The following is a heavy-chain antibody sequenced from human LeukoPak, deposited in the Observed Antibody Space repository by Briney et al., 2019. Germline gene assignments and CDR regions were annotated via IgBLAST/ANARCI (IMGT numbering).Heavy chain of an antibody. Sequence: GGSLRLSCAASGFTFSSYGMSWVRRAPGNGLEWVSVISGSGGSTYYADSVKGRFTISRDNSKNTLYLQMNSLRAEDTAVYYCAKTLRGVVVTFLFDYWGQGTLVTVSS. J-gene: IGHJ4*02. CDR2: ISGSGGST. CDR1: GFTFSSYG. D-gene: IGHD3-22*01. CDR3: AKTLRGVVVTFLFDY. V-gene: IGHV3-23*01.